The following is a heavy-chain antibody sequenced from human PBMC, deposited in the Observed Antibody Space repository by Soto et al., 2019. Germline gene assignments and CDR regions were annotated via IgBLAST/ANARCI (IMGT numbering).Heavy chain of an antibody. CDR1: GGSISSSIYY. J-gene: IGHJ6*03. CDR2: IYYSGST. V-gene: IGHV4-39*01. Sequence: SETLSLTCTVSGGSISSSIYYWGWIRQPPGKGLEWIGSIYYSGSTYYNPSLKSRVTISVDTSKNQFSLKLSSVTAADTAVYYCARTYVTDVVVVPASKDYMDVWGKGTTVTVSS. D-gene: IGHD2-2*01. CDR3: ARTYVTDVVVVPASKDYMDV.